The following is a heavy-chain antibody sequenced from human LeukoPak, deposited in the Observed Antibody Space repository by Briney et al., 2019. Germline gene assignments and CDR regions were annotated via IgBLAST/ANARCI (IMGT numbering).Heavy chain of an antibody. J-gene: IGHJ4*02. CDR3: TTDTYYDSSHYFDY. CDR2: IKSETNGGTT. V-gene: IGHV3-15*01. D-gene: IGHD3-22*01. CDR1: GFTFDNAW. Sequence: GGSLRLSCAASGFTFDNAWMSWVRQAPGKWPEWVGRIKSETNGGTTDYAAPVKGRFTISRDDSKNMLYLQMNSLKTEDTAVYYCTTDTYYDSSHYFDYWGQGTLVTVSS.